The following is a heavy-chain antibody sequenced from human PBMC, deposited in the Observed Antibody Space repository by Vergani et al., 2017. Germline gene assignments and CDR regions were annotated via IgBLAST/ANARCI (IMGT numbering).Heavy chain of an antibody. V-gene: IGHV3-74*01. CDR2: INPSGSEA. D-gene: IGHD5-12*01. Sequence: EVQLVESGGDFVRPGGSLRLSCEASGFTFSGHWMHWVRQVPGKGLVWISHINPSGSEANYADSVKGRFTISRDNAKNSLFLEMNSLRFEDTAVYFCTKGSVYYHDSAGHGYDPYTGFDLWGQGTLVTVSS. CDR3: TKGSVYYHDSAGHGYDPYTGFDL. CDR1: GFTFSGHW. J-gene: IGHJ3*01.